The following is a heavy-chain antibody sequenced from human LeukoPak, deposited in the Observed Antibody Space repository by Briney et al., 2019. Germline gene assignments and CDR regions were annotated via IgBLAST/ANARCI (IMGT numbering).Heavy chain of an antibody. CDR3: ARVVDTHFDY. Sequence: RGSLRLSCAASGFTFSSYLMHWVRQAPGKGLVWVSRIKSDGSTTTYADSVKGRFTISRDNAKNTLYLQMNSLRAEDTAVYYCARVVDTHFDYWGQGTLVTVSS. CDR1: GFTFSSYL. CDR2: IKSDGSTT. V-gene: IGHV3-74*01. D-gene: IGHD5-18*01. J-gene: IGHJ4*02.